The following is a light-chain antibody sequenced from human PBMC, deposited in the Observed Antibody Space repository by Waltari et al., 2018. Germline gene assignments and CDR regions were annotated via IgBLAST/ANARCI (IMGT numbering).Light chain of an antibody. J-gene: IGLJ3*02. Sequence: QSVLTQPPSVSGAPRQRVTISRTGSSSNSGAGYDVHWYQQLPGTVPKLLLDGNTDLPSGVPDRFSGSKSGTSASLAITGLQAEDEGDYYCQSYDRSLSGWVFGGGTKLTVL. CDR1: SSNSGAGYD. CDR2: GNT. V-gene: IGLV1-40*01. CDR3: QSYDRSLSGWV.